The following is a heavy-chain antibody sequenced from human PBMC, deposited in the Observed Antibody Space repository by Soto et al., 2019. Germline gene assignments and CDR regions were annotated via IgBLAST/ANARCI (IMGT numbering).Heavy chain of an antibody. D-gene: IGHD1-26*01. CDR2: TYYRSKWFN. J-gene: IGHJ4*02. CDR3: ARKSLGLPFDY. CDR1: GDTVSSNSAS. Sequence: PSQTLSPTCAISGDTVSSNSASWSWIRQSPSRGLEWLGMTYYRSKWFNDYAVSVKSRMTINSDTSKNQFSLHLNSVTPEDTAVYYCARKSLGLPFDYWGQGSLVTVSS. V-gene: IGHV6-1*01.